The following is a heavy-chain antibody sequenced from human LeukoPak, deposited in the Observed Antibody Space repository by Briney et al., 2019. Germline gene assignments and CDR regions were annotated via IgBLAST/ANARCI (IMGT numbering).Heavy chain of an antibody. V-gene: IGHV3-7*01. Sequence: PGGSLRLSCAASGFIFSKYWMNWVRQAPGKGLEWVASISPDGSGKYHVDSVKGRLTISRDNARNSLYLQLNSVRVEDSAVYHCGRGRSSGSYGLFDCWGQGTLVTVSS. D-gene: IGHD3-22*01. CDR1: GFIFSKYW. CDR3: GRGRSSGSYGLFDC. CDR2: ISPDGSGK. J-gene: IGHJ4*02.